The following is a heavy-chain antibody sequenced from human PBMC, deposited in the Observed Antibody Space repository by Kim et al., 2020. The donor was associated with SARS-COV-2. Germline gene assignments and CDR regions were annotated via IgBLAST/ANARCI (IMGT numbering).Heavy chain of an antibody. V-gene: IGHV3-74*01. CDR1: GFTFSSYW. J-gene: IGHJ6*02. CDR3: ARDRSLQWLDYYYGMAV. Sequence: GGSLRLSCAASGFTFSSYWMHWVRQAPGKGLVWVSRINSDGSSTSYADSVKGRFTISRDNAKNTPYLQMNSLSAEDTAVYYCARDRSLQWLDYYYGMAVWAQGTTVTVSS. CDR2: INSDGSST. D-gene: IGHD6-19*01.